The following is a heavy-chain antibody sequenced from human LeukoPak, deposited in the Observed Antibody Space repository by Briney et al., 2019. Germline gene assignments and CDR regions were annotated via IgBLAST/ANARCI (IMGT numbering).Heavy chain of an antibody. CDR2: IYPGDSDT. CDR3: ARQGGYGDFDY. V-gene: IGHV5-51*01. CDR1: GYTFTNYW. J-gene: IGHJ4*02. Sequence: GESLKISCKGSGYTFTNYWIGWVRQMPEKGLEWMGIIYPGDSDTTYSPSFHGQVTISADKSISTAYLQWSTLKASDTAMYYCARQGGYGDFDYWGQGTLVTVSS. D-gene: IGHD3-22*01.